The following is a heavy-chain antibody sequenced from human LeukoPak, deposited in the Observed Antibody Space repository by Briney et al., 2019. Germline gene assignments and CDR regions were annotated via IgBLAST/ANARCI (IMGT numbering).Heavy chain of an antibody. Sequence: ASVKVSCKASGYTFTNYYMHWVRQAPGQGLEWMGIINPSDGSTNYAQKFQGRVTMTRDTSTTTVYMELSRLRSEDTAVYYCARRVWEGSGRYLDYWGQGTLVTVSS. D-gene: IGHD3-10*01. J-gene: IGHJ4*02. CDR2: INPSDGST. CDR1: GYTFTNYY. CDR3: ARRVWEGSGRYLDY. V-gene: IGHV1-46*01.